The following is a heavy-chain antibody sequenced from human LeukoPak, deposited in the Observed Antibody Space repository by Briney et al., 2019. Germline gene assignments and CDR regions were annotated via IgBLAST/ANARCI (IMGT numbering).Heavy chain of an antibody. D-gene: IGHD6-6*01. CDR1: GFTFSSYA. CDR3: AKDPYSTSSFHDY. Sequence: GGSLRLSCAASGFTFSSYAMSWVRQAPGKGLEWVSSVTSSGGNTDYADSVKGRFTISRDNSKNTLSLQMNSLRAEDTAVYYCAKDPYSTSSFHDYWGQGTLVTVSS. J-gene: IGHJ4*02. CDR2: VTSSGGNT. V-gene: IGHV3-23*01.